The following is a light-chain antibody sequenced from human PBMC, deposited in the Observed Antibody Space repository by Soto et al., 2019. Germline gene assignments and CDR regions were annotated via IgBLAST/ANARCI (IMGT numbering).Light chain of an antibody. V-gene: IGLV2-14*01. CDR2: DVS. J-gene: IGLJ1*01. Sequence: VLTQPAPVSGAPGQSITISLVGTRSAIGDYNYVSWYQQHPGHARKVIIYDVSNRPSGVSYRFSGTKSGITASLTVSGLQAEDEADYYCCSYTRSGTLIFGTGTKVTVL. CDR1: RSAIGDYNY. CDR3: CSYTRSGTLI.